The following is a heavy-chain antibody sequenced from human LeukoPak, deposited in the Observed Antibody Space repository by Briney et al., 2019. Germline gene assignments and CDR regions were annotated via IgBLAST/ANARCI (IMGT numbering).Heavy chain of an antibody. J-gene: IGHJ6*02. V-gene: IGHV4-59*01. Sequence: SETLSLTCTVSGGSISRYYWSWIRQPPGKGLEWIAYIYYSGSTNYNPSLKSRVTISVDTSKNQFSLKLSSVTAADTAVYYCARDRLTYYYDSSGYGMDVWGQGTTVTVSS. CDR2: IYYSGST. CDR3: ARDRLTYYYDSSGYGMDV. D-gene: IGHD3-22*01. CDR1: GGSISRYY.